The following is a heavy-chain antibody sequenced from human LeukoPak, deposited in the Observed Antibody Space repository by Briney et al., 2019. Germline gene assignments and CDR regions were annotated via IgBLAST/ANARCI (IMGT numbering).Heavy chain of an antibody. CDR1: GFTFSSYG. V-gene: IGHV3-30*18. CDR2: ISYDGSNK. J-gene: IGHJ4*02. D-gene: IGHD3-3*01. Sequence: PGEPLRLSCAASGFTFSSYGMHWVRQAPGKGLEWVAVISYDGSNKYYADSVKGRFTISRDNSKNTLYLQMNSLRAEDTAVYYCAKDEGYYDFWSGYYGDYFDYWGQGTLVTVSS. CDR3: AKDEGYYDFWSGYYGDYFDY.